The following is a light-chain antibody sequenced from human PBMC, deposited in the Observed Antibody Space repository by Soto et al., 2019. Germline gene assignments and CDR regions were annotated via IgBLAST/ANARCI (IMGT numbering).Light chain of an antibody. CDR2: EVS. V-gene: IGLV2-14*01. Sequence: QSALTQPASVSGSPGQSITISCTGTSSDVGGYNYVSWYQQHPGKAPKLMIYEVSNRPPGVSNRFSGSKSGNTASLTISGLQAEDEADYYCRSYTSSSTQVFGTGTKLTVL. J-gene: IGLJ1*01. CDR1: SSDVGGYNY. CDR3: RSYTSSSTQV.